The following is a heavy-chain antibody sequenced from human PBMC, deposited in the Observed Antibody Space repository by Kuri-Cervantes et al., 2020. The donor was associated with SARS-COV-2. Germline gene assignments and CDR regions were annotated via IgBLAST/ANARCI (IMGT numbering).Heavy chain of an antibody. J-gene: IGHJ4*02. V-gene: IGHV3-30*18. CDR3: AKDHFGVHDF. D-gene: IGHD2-21*01. Sequence: GGSLRLSCAASGFNFSRTDMHWVRQAPGKGLEWVAVISYDGKKKKCIGSGKGRFTISRDNSQNTVYLRMTSLRSEDTAMYYCAKDHFGVHDFWGQGSLVTVSS. CDR2: ISYDGKKK. CDR1: GFNFSRTD.